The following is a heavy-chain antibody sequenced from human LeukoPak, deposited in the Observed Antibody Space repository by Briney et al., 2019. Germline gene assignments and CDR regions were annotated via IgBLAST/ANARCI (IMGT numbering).Heavy chain of an antibody. Sequence: GGSLRLSCAASGFTFSSYAMSWVRQAPGKGLEWVSAISGSGGSTYYADSVKGRFTISRDNSKNTLYLQMNSVRDEDTRISYCTRGRDDYGFDYWGQGTLVTVSS. J-gene: IGHJ4*01. CDR3: TRGRDDYGFDY. CDR2: ISGSGGST. D-gene: IGHD4-17*01. CDR1: GFTFSSYA. V-gene: IGHV3-23*01.